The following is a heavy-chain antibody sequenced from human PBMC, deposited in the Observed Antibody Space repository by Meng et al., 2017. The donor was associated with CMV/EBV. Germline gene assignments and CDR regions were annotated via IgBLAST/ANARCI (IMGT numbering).Heavy chain of an antibody. J-gene: IGHJ6*02. V-gene: IGHV1-69*10. CDR2: IIPILGIA. CDR1: GGTFSSYA. D-gene: IGHD5-12*01. CDR3: ARVKSGYDYISYYGMGV. Sequence: SVKVSCKASGGTFSSYAISWVRQAPGQGREWMGGIIPILGIANYAQKFQGRVTITADKSTSTAYMELSSLRSEDTAVYYCARVKSGYDYISYYGMGVWGQGTTVTVSS.